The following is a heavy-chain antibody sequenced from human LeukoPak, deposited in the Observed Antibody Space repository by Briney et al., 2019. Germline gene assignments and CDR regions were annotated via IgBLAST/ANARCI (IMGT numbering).Heavy chain of an antibody. V-gene: IGHV3-23*01. Sequence: PGGSLRLSCAVSGFTSTSWSMNWVRQAPGKGLEWVSAISGSGGSTYYADSVKGRFTISRDNSKNTLYLQMNRLRAEETAVYYCAKDSGYDILTGYYSPSLFFDCWGQGTLVTVSS. CDR2: ISGSGGST. D-gene: IGHD3-9*01. CDR3: AKDSGYDILTGYYSPSLFFDC. CDR1: GFTSTSWS. J-gene: IGHJ4*02.